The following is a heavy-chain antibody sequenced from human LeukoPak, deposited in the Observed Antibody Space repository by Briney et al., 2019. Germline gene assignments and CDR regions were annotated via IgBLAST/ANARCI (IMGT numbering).Heavy chain of an antibody. J-gene: IGHJ5*02. D-gene: IGHD6-19*01. CDR3: ARPTEAGYSSGWTGGWFDP. V-gene: IGHV5-51*01. Sequence: GESLKISCKGSGYSFTSYWIGWVRQMPGKGLEWMGIIYPGDSDTRYSPSFQGRVTISADKSISTAYLQWSSLKASDTAMYYCARPTEAGYSSGWTGGWFDPWGQGTLVTVSS. CDR2: IYPGDSDT. CDR1: GYSFTSYW.